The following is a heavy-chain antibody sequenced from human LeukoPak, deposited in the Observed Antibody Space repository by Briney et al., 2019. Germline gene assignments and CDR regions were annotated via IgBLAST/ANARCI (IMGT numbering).Heavy chain of an antibody. CDR1: GFTFSSYS. CDR3: TMSISD. J-gene: IGHJ4*02. Sequence: PGGSLRLSCAASGFTFSSYSMDWVRQAPGKGLEWVANIKGDASEKYFLDSVRGRFTISRDNAKNLLYLHMSSLRAEDTAIYYCTMSISDWGQGTLVTVSS. V-gene: IGHV3-7*05. CDR2: IKGDASEK.